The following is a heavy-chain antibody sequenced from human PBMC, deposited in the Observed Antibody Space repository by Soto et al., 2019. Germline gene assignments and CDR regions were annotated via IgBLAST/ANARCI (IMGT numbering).Heavy chain of an antibody. CDR2: ISSNGGTT. Sequence: EVQLAESGGGMFRPGGSRRLSCLASGFTFSSYKMPWVRQAPGKGLEYVSSISSNGGTTYYGNSVKGRFTISRDNSKNTLYLQMGSLRAEDMAVYYCVRRVSGNYDYWGQGTLVTVSS. CDR3: VRRVSGNYDY. CDR1: GFTFSSYK. J-gene: IGHJ4*02. V-gene: IGHV3-64*01. D-gene: IGHD1-7*01.